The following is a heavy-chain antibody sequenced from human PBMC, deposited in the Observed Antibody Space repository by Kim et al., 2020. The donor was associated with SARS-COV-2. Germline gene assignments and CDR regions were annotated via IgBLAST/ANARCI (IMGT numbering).Heavy chain of an antibody. D-gene: IGHD1-20*01. Sequence: DSVKGRFIISRDNSQNQLSLQTGSLRAEDTAAYYCAKFSSYNSPYYGMDVWGQGTTVTISS. CDR3: AKFSSYNSPYYGMDV. J-gene: IGHJ6*02. V-gene: IGHV3-23*01.